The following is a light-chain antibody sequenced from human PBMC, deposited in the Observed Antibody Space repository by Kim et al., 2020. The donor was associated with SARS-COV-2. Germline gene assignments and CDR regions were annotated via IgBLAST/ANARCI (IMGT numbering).Light chain of an antibody. Sequence: LTQPPSVSKGLRHTATLTCTGNSNIVGNQGAAWLQQHQGHPPKLLSYRNNNRPSGISERFSASRSGNTASLTITGLQPEDEADYYCSALDSSLSAWVFGGGTQLTVL. CDR2: RNN. CDR3: SALDSSLSAWV. J-gene: IGLJ3*02. V-gene: IGLV10-54*02. CDR1: SNIVGNQG.